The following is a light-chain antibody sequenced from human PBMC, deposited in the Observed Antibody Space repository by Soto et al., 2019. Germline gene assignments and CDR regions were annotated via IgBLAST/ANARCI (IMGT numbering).Light chain of an antibody. J-gene: IGLJ1*01. CDR2: DVS. CDR1: SSDVGGYNY. V-gene: IGLV2-14*01. CDR3: SLYTSGSTPF. Sequence: QSALTQPASVSGSPGQSITISCTGTSSDVGGYNYVSWYQQHPGKAPKLMIYDVSNRPSGVSNRFSGSKSGNTGSLTISGPQAEGEADYYLSLYTSGSTPFFGTGTQLAVL.